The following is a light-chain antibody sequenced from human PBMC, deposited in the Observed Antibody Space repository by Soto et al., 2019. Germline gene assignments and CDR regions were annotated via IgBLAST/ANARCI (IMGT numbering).Light chain of an antibody. V-gene: IGLV2-14*01. Sequence: QSALTQPASLSGSPGQSITISCTGTSSDIGAYAYVSWFRQYPGKAPKLMISEVNNRPSGVSSRFSGSKSGTTAYLIISGLQVEDEAEYFCFAFTTAYTHVFGTGTKLTVL. CDR3: FAFTTAYTHV. CDR1: SSDIGAYAY. CDR2: EVN. J-gene: IGLJ1*01.